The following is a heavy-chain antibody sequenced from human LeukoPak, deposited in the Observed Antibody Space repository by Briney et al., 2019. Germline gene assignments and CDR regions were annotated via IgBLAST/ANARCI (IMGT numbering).Heavy chain of an antibody. D-gene: IGHD3-10*01. CDR3: AKDLVTMVRGVIILQRFDY. J-gene: IGHJ4*02. CDR2: ISGSGGST. V-gene: IGHV3-23*01. CDR1: GFTFSSYA. Sequence: GGSLRLSCAASGFTFSSYAMSWVRQAPGKGLEWVSAISGSGGSTYYADSVKGRFTISRDNSKNTLYLQMNSLRAEDTAVYYCAKDLVTMVRGVIILQRFDYWGQGTLVNVSS.